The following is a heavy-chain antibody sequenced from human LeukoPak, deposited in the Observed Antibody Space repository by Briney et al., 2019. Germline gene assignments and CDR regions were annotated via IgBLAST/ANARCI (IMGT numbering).Heavy chain of an antibody. CDR1: GFTFSSFG. J-gene: IGHJ4*02. CDR3: ARDQLQQLLLDY. CDR2: VSDNGKTK. Sequence: GGSLRLSCEASGFTFSSFGIHWVRQAPGKGLEWVAVVSDNGKTKYYAASVEGRFTISRDNSGNTLYLQMNSLRAEDTAVYYCARDQLQQLLLDYWGQGTLVTVSS. V-gene: IGHV3-30*03. D-gene: IGHD6-13*01.